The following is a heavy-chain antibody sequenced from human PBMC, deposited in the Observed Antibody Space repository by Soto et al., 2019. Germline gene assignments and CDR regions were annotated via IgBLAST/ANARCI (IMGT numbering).Heavy chain of an antibody. V-gene: IGHV3-30*18. CDR2: ISYDGSNK. CDR1: GFTFSSYG. CDR3: ANTPYCGGDCYSLDAFDI. J-gene: IGHJ3*02. Sequence: QVQLVESGGGVVQPGRSLRLSCAASGFTFSSYGMHWVRQAPGKGLEWVAVISYDGSNKYYADSVKGRFTISRDNSKNPXXRQMNSLRAEDTAVYYCANTPYCGGDCYSLDAFDIWGQGTMVTVSS. D-gene: IGHD2-21*02.